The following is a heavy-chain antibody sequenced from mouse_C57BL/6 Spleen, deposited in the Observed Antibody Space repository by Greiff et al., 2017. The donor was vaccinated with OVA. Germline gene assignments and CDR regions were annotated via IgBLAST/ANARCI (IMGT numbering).Heavy chain of an antibody. CDR3: ARVGGSVVWFAY. Sequence: EVMLVESEGGLVQPGSSMKLSCTASGFTFSDYYMAWVRQVPEKGLEWVANINYDGSSTYYLDSLKSRFIISRDNDKNILYLQMSSLKSEDTATYYCARVGGSVVWFAYWGQGTLVTVSA. V-gene: IGHV5-16*01. D-gene: IGHD3-2*02. J-gene: IGHJ3*01. CDR2: INYDGSST. CDR1: GFTFSDYY.